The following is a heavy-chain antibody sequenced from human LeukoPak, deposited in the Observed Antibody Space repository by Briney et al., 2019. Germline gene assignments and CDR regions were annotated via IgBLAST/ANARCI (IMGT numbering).Heavy chain of an antibody. D-gene: IGHD3-10*01. Sequence: GESLKISCKGSGYSFTSYWIGWVRQMPGKGLEWMAIIYPGDSDTRYSPSFQGQVTISADKAISTAYLQWSSLKASATAMYYCARPYYYDSGQYYFHYWGQGTLVTVSS. V-gene: IGHV5-51*01. CDR2: IYPGDSDT. CDR3: ARPYYYDSGQYYFHY. J-gene: IGHJ4*02. CDR1: GYSFTSYW.